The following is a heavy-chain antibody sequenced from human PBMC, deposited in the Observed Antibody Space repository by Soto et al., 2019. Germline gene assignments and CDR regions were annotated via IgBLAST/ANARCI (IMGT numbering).Heavy chain of an antibody. CDR3: ARANGYGLGYFDY. Sequence: PSETLSLTCSVSGYSINSGGYCWSWLRHQPGKGLEWIGHIDSSGITYYNPSLESRLTMSLDTSKNQYSLRLSSVTAADTAIYYCARANGYGLGYFDYWGQGSLVTVSS. D-gene: IGHD5-12*01. J-gene: IGHJ4*02. V-gene: IGHV4-31*02. CDR1: GYSINSGGYC. CDR2: IDSSGIT.